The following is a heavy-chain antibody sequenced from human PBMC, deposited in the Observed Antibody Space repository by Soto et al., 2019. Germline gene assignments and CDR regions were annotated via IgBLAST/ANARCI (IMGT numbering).Heavy chain of an antibody. J-gene: IGHJ4*02. CDR1: GFSFRKYD. CDR3: ANGRATYGLLTHDY. D-gene: IGHD3-10*01. V-gene: IGHV3-23*01. Sequence: SLRLSCAASGFSFRKYDMSWVRHAPGKGLEWISTLTGSSSNIYYADSVKGRFAISRDNSRNTLYLQMNSLTAEDTAVYYCANGRATYGLLTHDYWGQGTLVTVSS. CDR2: LTGSSSNI.